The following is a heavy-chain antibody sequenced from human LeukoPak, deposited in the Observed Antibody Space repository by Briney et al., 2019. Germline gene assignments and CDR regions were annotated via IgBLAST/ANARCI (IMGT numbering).Heavy chain of an antibody. CDR2: ISAYNGNT. Sequence: ASVTVSCKAAGYTFTSYGISWVRQAPGQGLEWMGWISAYNGNTNYAQKLQGRVTMTTDTSTSTAYMELRSLRSDDTAVYYCPRGGLAAAGKGGFDPWGQGTLVTVSS. D-gene: IGHD6-13*01. CDR3: PRGGLAAAGKGGFDP. J-gene: IGHJ5*02. V-gene: IGHV1-18*01. CDR1: GYTFTSYG.